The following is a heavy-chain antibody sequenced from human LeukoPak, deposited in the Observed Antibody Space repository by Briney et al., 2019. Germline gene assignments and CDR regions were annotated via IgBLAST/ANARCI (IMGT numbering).Heavy chain of an antibody. V-gene: IGHV1-2*02. CDR2: INPNSGGT. J-gene: IGHJ5*02. CDR1: GYTCTGYY. CDR3: ARGLRRAAAGTNNWFDP. Sequence: ASVKVSCKASGYTCTGYYMHWVRQAPGQGLEWMGWINPNSGGTNYAQKFQGRVTMTRDTSISTAYMELSRLRSDDTAVYYCARGLRRAAAGTNNWFDPWGQGTLVTVSS. D-gene: IGHD6-13*01.